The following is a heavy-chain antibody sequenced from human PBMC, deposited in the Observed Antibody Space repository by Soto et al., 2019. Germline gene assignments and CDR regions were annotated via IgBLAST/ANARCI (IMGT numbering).Heavy chain of an antibody. CDR2: ITIYNGNT. CDR1: GYTFTYRY. J-gene: IGHJ3*01. V-gene: IGHV1-45*02. CDR3: SRCSRVSTHDSFVV. D-gene: IGHD3-22*01. Sequence: QLDLVQSGAEVKRPGSSVKISCTASGYTFTYRYLHWVRQAPGQPFEYMGWITIYNGNTEYAQRFKVRVLITRENNFRTAYMALSGLTSQDTAIYYSSRCSRVSTHDSFVVWGKGTQVTVSS.